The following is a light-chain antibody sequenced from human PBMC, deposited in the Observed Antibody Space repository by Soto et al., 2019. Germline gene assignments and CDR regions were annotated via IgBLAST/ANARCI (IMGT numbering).Light chain of an antibody. CDR1: SSDVAGYNS. CDR3: SSYTSTSSYV. CDR2: EVS. J-gene: IGLJ1*01. Sequence: QSVLTLPASVSGSPGQSITVSCPGTSSDVAGYNSVSWYQQHPGKPPKLIIYEVSNRPSGVSDRFSGSKSGNTASLTISGLQAEDEADYYCSSYTSTSSYVFATGTKVTVL. V-gene: IGLV2-14*03.